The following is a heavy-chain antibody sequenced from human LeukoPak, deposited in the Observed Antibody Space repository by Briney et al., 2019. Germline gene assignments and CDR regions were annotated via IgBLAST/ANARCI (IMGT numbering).Heavy chain of an antibody. V-gene: IGHV3-49*04. D-gene: IGHD4-23*01. CDR3: TRDLQIGLTVENHNMDV. Sequence: GGSLRLSCTASGFTFGDYAMSWVRQAPGKGLEWVGFIRSKAYGGTTEYAASVKGRFTISRDGSKSIAYLQMNSLKTEDTAVYYCTRDLQIGLTVENHNMDVWGKGTTVTISS. CDR2: IRSKAYGGTT. J-gene: IGHJ6*03. CDR1: GFTFGDYA.